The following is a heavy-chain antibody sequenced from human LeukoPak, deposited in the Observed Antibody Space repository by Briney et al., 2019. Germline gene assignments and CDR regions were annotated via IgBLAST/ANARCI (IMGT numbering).Heavy chain of an antibody. CDR1: GFTFSKYW. CDR3: ARDFGDSSGWYNDY. D-gene: IGHD6-19*01. CDR2: IKEDGSKE. Sequence: GGSLRLSCAASGFTFSKYWMSWVRQAPEKGLEWLADIKEDGSKEYFADSVKGRFTISRDNTKNSVYLQMNSLRVEDTAVYYCARDFGDSSGWYNDYWGQGTLVIVSS. J-gene: IGHJ4*02. V-gene: IGHV3-7*01.